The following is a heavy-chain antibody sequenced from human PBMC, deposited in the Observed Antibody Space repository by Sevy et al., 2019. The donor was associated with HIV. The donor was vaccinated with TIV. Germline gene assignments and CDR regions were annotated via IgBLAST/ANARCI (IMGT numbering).Heavy chain of an antibody. Sequence: ASVKVSCKASGYTFIGYYMHWVRQAPGQRLEWMGWINPNSGGANYAQNFQARVTMARDTSISTAYMELSSLRSDDTAVYYCARGASLTWLQLWGDTFDIWGQGTMVTVSS. CDR3: ARGASLTWLQLWGDTFDI. V-gene: IGHV1-2*02. CDR1: GYTFIGYY. J-gene: IGHJ3*02. D-gene: IGHD5-18*01. CDR2: INPNSGGA.